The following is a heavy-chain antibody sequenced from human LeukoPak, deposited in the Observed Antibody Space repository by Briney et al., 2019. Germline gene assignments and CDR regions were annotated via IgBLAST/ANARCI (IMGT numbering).Heavy chain of an antibody. CDR2: IYYSGST. J-gene: IGHJ5*02. CDR3: ARGQPQSLVDP. Sequence: SETLSLTCTVSGGSISSSSYYWGWIRQPPGKGLEWIGSIYYSGSTYYNPSLKSRVTISVDTSKNQFSLKLSSVTAADTAVYYCARGQPQSLVDPWGQGTLVTVSS. V-gene: IGHV4-39*07. CDR1: GGSISSSSYY. D-gene: IGHD6-13*01.